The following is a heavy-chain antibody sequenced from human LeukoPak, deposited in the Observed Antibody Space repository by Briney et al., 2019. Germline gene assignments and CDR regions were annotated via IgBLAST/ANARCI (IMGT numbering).Heavy chain of an antibody. CDR2: IYYSGST. D-gene: IGHD2-2*02. CDR3: ARGRHIVVVPAAISGVNWFDP. J-gene: IGHJ5*02. Sequence: SETLSLTCTVSGGSLNSYYWSWIRQTPGKRLEWIGYIYYSGSTNYNPSLKSRVTISVDTSMNQVPLKLSSVTAADTAVYYCARGRHIVVVPAAISGVNWFDPWGQGTLVTVSS. V-gene: IGHV4-59*12. CDR1: GGSLNSYY.